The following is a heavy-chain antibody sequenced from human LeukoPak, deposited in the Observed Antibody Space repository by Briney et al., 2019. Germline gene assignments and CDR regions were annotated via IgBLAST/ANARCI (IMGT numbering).Heavy chain of an antibody. CDR2: IYTSGRT. J-gene: IGHJ5*02. CDR1: GGSISSDSYY. CDR3: ARHVGFITMVRGVINNNWFDP. Sequence: PSETLSLTCTVSGGSISSDSYYWNWIRQPAGKGLEWVGRIYTSGRTNYNPSLKSRVTISVDTSKKQFSLKLSSVTAADTAVYYCARHVGFITMVRGVINNNWFDPWGQGTLVTVSS. V-gene: IGHV4-61*02. D-gene: IGHD3-10*01.